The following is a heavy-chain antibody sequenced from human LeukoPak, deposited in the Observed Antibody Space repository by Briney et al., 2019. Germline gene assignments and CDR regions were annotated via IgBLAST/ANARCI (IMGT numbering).Heavy chain of an antibody. CDR3: AGSSSWYRQGDY. Sequence: PGGSLRLSCAASGFTFSSYAMSWVCQAPGKGLEWVSAISGSGGSTYYADSLKGRFTISRDNSKNTLYLQMNSLRAEDTAVYYCAGSSSWYRQGDYWGQGTLVTVSS. J-gene: IGHJ4*02. CDR2: ISGSGGST. V-gene: IGHV3-23*01. CDR1: GFTFSSYA. D-gene: IGHD6-13*01.